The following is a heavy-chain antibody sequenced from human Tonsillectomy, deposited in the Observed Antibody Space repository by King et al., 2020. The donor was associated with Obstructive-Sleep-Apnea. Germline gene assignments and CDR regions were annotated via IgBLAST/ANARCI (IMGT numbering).Heavy chain of an antibody. J-gene: IGHJ6*02. D-gene: IGHD5-24*01. CDR2: IYHSGNT. CDR3: ARVTWRPNYYGLDV. Sequence: QLQESGPGLVKPSGTLSLTCAVSGGSISSTNWWNWVRQPPGKGLEWIGEIYHSGNTNYNPSLKSRVTISVDKSKNKFSLNLNSVTAADTAVYYCARVTWRPNYYGLDVWGQGTTVTVSS. V-gene: IGHV4-4*02. CDR1: GGSISSTNW.